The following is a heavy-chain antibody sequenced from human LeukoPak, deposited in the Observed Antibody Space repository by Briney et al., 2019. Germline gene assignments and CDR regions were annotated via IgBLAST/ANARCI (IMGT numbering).Heavy chain of an antibody. CDR2: IKHDGGEK. Sequence: PGGSLRLSCTASGFAFNDYYMSWSRQAPGKGLEWVASIKHDGGEKFYVDSVKGRFTISRDDAKDSLFLQMNSLRAEDTAVYYCARDRDSSGSWEVNFDHWGQGTLVTVSS. J-gene: IGHJ4*02. D-gene: IGHD6-13*01. V-gene: IGHV3-7*03. CDR1: GFAFNDYY. CDR3: ARDRDSSGSWEVNFDH.